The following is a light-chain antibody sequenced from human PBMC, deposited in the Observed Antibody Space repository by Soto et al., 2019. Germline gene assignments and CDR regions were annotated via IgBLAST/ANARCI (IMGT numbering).Light chain of an antibody. CDR1: QSIGTY. Sequence: DIQMTQSPSSLSASVGDRVTITCRASQSIGTYLNWYHQKPGKAPKLLLYGAFNLQSGVPSRFSGGGSGTDFTLTITSLQPEDFATYSCQQSYTTPQTFGQGTKVEI. CDR2: GAF. V-gene: IGKV1-39*01. J-gene: IGKJ1*01. CDR3: QQSYTTPQT.